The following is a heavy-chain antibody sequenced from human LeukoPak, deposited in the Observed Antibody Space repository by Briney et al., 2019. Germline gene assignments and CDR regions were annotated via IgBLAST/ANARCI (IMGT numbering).Heavy chain of an antibody. V-gene: IGHV3-11*01. CDR3: ARDSAPDYYDSSGYIDY. CDR2: ISSSGSTI. CDR1: GFTFSDYY. J-gene: IGHJ4*02. D-gene: IGHD3-22*01. Sequence: GGSLRLSCAASGFTFSDYYMSWIHQAPGKGLEWVSYISSSGSTIYYADSVKGRFTISRDNAKNSLYLQMNSLRAEDTAVYYCARDSAPDYYDSSGYIDYWGQGTLVTVSS.